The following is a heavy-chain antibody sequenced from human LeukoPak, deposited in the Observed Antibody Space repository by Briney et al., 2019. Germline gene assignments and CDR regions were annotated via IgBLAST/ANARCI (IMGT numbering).Heavy chain of an antibody. CDR2: IYISGNT. V-gene: IGHV4-4*07. Sequence: SETLSLTCTASGVSISPYYWSWIRQPAGKGLEWVGRIYISGNTNYNPSPESRVTMSIDTSKSQFSLTLRSVTAADTAVYYCAGGYYDVLSGYYQPYYYGMDVWGQGTTVTVSS. D-gene: IGHD3-9*01. J-gene: IGHJ6*02. CDR3: AGGYYDVLSGYYQPYYYGMDV. CDR1: GVSISPYY.